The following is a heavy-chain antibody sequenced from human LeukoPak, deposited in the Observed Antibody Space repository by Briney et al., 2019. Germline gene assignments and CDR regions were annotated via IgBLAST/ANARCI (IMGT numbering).Heavy chain of an antibody. J-gene: IGHJ3*02. CDR3: ARDLGVPRGMATAHAFDI. Sequence: SETLSLTCAVYGGSFSGYYWSWIRQPPGKGLEWIGEINHSGSTNYNPSLKSRVTISVDTSKNQFSLKLSSVTAADTAVYYCARDLGVPRGMATAHAFDIWGQGTMVTVSS. V-gene: IGHV4-34*01. CDR1: GGSFSGYY. CDR2: INHSGST. D-gene: IGHD5-24*01.